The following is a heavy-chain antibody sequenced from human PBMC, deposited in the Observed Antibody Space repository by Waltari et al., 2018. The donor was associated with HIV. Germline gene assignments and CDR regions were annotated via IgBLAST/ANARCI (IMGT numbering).Heavy chain of an antibody. CDR1: GFTFSNAW. J-gene: IGHJ4*02. Sequence: EVQLVESGGGLVKPGGSLRLSCAASGFTFSNAWMSWVRQAPGKGLEWVGRIKSKTDGGKTDYAAPVKGRFTISRDDSKNTLYLQMNSLKTEDTAVYYCTTGYDFWSHPLDYWGQGTLVTVSS. CDR3: TTGYDFWSHPLDY. CDR2: IKSKTDGGKT. D-gene: IGHD3-3*01. V-gene: IGHV3-15*01.